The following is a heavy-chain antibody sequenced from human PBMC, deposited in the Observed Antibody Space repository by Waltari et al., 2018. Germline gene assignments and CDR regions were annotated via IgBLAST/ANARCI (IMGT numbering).Heavy chain of an antibody. D-gene: IGHD3-16*02. CDR3: AVWGSYRAGGMDV. V-gene: IGHV4-31*09. CDR1: GGSISRGGYY. Sequence: QVQLQESGPGLVTPSQTLSLTCTFSGGSISRGGYYWRWIRQHPGKGLEWIGYTDHSGSTYYTPSRKSRVTISVDRSKNQFSLKLSSVTAADTAVYYCAVWGSYRAGGMDVWGQGTTVTVSS. CDR2: TDHSGST. J-gene: IGHJ6*02.